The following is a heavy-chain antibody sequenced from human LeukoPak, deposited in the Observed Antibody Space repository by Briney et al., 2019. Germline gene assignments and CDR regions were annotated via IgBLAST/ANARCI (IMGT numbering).Heavy chain of an antibody. V-gene: IGHV4-39*01. J-gene: IGHJ4*02. Sequence: PSETLSVTCTVSGGSISSSSYYWGWIRQPPGKGLEWIGSIYYSGSTYYNPSLKSRVTISVDTSKNQFSLKLSSVTAADTAVYYCARMKYSGSYWDYWGQGTLVTVFS. CDR2: IYYSGST. D-gene: IGHD1-26*01. CDR3: ARMKYSGSYWDY. CDR1: GGSISSSSYY.